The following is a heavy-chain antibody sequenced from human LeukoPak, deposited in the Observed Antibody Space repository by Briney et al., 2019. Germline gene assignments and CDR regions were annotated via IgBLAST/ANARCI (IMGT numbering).Heavy chain of an antibody. J-gene: IGHJ4*02. CDR1: GYTFTSYG. V-gene: IGHV1-18*04. Sequence: ASVKVSCKASGYTFTSYGISWVRQSPGQGLEWRGFISAYNGNTNYPQKLQGRVTITTDTSTITAYMQLRSLRPDDTALYYCARRYGDYGDYWGQGTLVTVSS. CDR3: ARRYGDYGDY. D-gene: IGHD4-17*01. CDR2: ISAYNGNT.